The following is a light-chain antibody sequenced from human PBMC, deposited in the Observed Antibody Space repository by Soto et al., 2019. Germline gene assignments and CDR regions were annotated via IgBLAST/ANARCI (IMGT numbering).Light chain of an antibody. J-gene: IGKJ1*01. CDR3: QQYNNWPPWT. Sequence: EIVLAHSPATLSLSPGDRATLSCGASQSVSSNLAWYQQKPGQAPRLLIYDASTRATAIPARFSGSGSETEFTLTISSLQSEDSAVYYCQQYNNWPPWTFGQGTKVDIK. CDR1: QSVSSN. V-gene: IGKV3-15*01. CDR2: DAS.